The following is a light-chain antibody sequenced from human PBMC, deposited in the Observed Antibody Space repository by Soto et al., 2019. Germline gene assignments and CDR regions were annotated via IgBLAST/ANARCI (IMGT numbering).Light chain of an antibody. Sequence: EIVMTQSPATLSVSPGERATLSCRASQSVSSNLAWYQQKPGQAHRLLIYGASTRATGIPARFSCSGSGTEFTLTISSLQSEDFAVYYCQQYNNWPAYTFGQGTKLEIK. J-gene: IGKJ2*01. CDR1: QSVSSN. CDR3: QQYNNWPAYT. V-gene: IGKV3-15*01. CDR2: GAS.